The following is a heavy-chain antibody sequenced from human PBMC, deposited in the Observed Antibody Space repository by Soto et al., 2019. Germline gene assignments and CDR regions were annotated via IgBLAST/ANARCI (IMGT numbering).Heavy chain of an antibody. J-gene: IGHJ5*02. CDR3: TRDASRDSSARGWFDP. CDR1: GCTFRSFI. CDR2: ISSNSAYI. Sequence: VGSRRVSCAASGCTFRSFIMNCVRQAPWNWMEWFSTISSNSAYIYYTAALRFRFTISRDNSKNSLHLQMNSLRAEDTAVYYCTRDASRDSSARGWFDPWGPATLVTVSS. D-gene: IGHD6-13*01. V-gene: IGHV3-21*01.